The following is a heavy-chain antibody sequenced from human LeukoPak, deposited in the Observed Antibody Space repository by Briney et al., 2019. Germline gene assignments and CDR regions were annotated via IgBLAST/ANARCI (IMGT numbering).Heavy chain of an antibody. CDR3: ATEGYCSGGSCYPSTGPSLYYYYYYMDV. CDR1: GYTFTKYG. CDR2: IIPIFGTT. J-gene: IGHJ6*03. V-gene: IGHV1-69*13. D-gene: IGHD2-15*01. Sequence: GASVKVSCKASGYTFTKYGVYWVRQAPGQGLEWMGGIIPIFGTTNYAQKFQGRVTITADESTSTAYMELSSLRSEDTAVYYCATEGYCSGGSCYPSTGPSLYYYYYYMDVWGKGTTVTISS.